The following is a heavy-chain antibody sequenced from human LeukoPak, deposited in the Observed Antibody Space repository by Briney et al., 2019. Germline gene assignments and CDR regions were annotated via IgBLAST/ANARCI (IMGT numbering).Heavy chain of an antibody. V-gene: IGHV1-2*02. D-gene: IGHD2/OR15-2a*01. Sequence: ASVKVSCKASGYTFTGYYMHWVRQAPGQGLEWMGWINPNSGGTNYAQKFQGRVTMTRDTSISTAYMELSRLRSDDTAVYYCARDGRAGLFYENWFDPWGQGTLVTVSS. CDR2: INPNSGGT. CDR1: GYTFTGYY. J-gene: IGHJ5*02. CDR3: ARDGRAGLFYENWFDP.